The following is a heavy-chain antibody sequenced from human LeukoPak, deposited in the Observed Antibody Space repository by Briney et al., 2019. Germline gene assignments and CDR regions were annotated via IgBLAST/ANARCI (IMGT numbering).Heavy chain of an antibody. V-gene: IGHV4-39*01. D-gene: IGHD6-6*01. Sequence: SETLSLTCTVSGGSISSSSYYWGWIRRPPGKGLEWIGSIYYSGSTYYNPSLKSRVTISVDTSKNQFSLKLSSVTAADTAVYYCASETIAARPIGPVNAFDIWGQGTMVTVSS. J-gene: IGHJ3*02. CDR1: GGSISSSSYY. CDR3: ASETIAARPIGPVNAFDI. CDR2: IYYSGST.